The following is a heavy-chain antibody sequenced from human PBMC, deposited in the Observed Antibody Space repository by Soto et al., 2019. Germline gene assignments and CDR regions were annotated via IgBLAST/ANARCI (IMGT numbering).Heavy chain of an antibody. J-gene: IGHJ6*02. D-gene: IGHD3-22*01. CDR1: GFTFSSYG. CDR3: AKDGGLYYDTDYYYGMDV. CDR2: ISYDGSNK. V-gene: IGHV3-30*18. Sequence: GGSLRLSCAASGFTFSSYGMHWVRQAPGKGLEWVAVISYDGSNKYYADSVKGRFTISRDNSKNTLYLQMNSLRAEDTAVYYCAKDGGLYYDTDYYYGMDVWGQGTTVTVS.